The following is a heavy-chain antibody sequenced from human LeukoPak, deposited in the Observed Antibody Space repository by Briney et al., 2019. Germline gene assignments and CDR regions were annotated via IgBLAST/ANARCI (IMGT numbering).Heavy chain of an antibody. Sequence: PGRSLRLSCTASGFTFGDYAMSWVRQAPGKGLEWVGFIRSKAYGGTTEYAASVKGRFTISRDDSKSIAYLQMNSLKTEDTAVYYCTRFGYGAVHPYADYWGQGTLVTVSS. CDR3: TRFGYGAVHPYADY. CDR2: IRSKAYGGTT. D-gene: IGHD5-12*01. V-gene: IGHV3-49*04. J-gene: IGHJ4*02. CDR1: GFTFGDYA.